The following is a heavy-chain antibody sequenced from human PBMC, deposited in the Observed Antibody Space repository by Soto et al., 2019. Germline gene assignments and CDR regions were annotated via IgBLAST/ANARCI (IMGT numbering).Heavy chain of an antibody. D-gene: IGHD3-10*01. J-gene: IGHJ4*02. V-gene: IGHV4-30-4*01. CDR1: GASVSSGDYY. Sequence: PSETLSLTCTVSGASVSSGDYYWTWIRQPPGKDLEWIGYIYSSGNTNYNPSLRSRVTMSKDTSKNQFSLKLSSVTAADTAVYYCARVYMVRGTIIRYFDYWGQGTLVTVS. CDR3: ARVYMVRGTIIRYFDY. CDR2: IYSSGNT.